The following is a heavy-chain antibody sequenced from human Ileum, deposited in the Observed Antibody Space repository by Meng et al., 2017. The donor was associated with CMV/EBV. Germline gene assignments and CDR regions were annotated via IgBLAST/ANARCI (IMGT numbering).Heavy chain of an antibody. D-gene: IGHD3-10*01. CDR1: SISSGGYY. V-gene: IGHV4-31*02. CDR2: IYYSGST. J-gene: IGHJ4*02. Sequence: SISSGGYYWSWSRQHPGKGLEWIGYIYYSGSTYYNPSLKSRVTISVDTSKNQFSLKLSSVTAEDTAGYYCARAPPQTLWFGGTFDYWGQGTLVTVSS. CDR3: ARAPPQTLWFGGTFDY.